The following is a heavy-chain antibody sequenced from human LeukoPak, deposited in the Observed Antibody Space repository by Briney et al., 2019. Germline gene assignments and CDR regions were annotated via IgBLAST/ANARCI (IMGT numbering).Heavy chain of an antibody. V-gene: IGHV4-59*01. CDR2: IYYSGST. Sequence: PSETLSLTCTVSGGSISSYYWSWIRQPPGKGLEWIGYIYYSGSTNYNPSLKSRVTISVDTSKNQFSLKLSSVTAADTAVYYCARDRSGYDWGGGTYYFDYWGQGTLVTVSS. CDR3: ARDRSGYDWGGGTYYFDY. CDR1: GGSISSYY. J-gene: IGHJ4*02. D-gene: IGHD5-12*01.